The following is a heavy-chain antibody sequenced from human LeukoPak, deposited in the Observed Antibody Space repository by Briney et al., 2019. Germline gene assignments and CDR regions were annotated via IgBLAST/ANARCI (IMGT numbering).Heavy chain of an antibody. Sequence: GGSLRLSCAASGFTFSGYWMHWVRQAPGKGLVWVSRINSDGSSTSYADSVKGRFTISRDNAKNTLYLQMNSLRAEDTAVYYCARAVSGSYTNDAFDIWGQGTMVTVSS. CDR2: INSDGSST. CDR1: GFTFSGYW. CDR3: ARAVSGSYTNDAFDI. D-gene: IGHD1-26*01. J-gene: IGHJ3*02. V-gene: IGHV3-74*01.